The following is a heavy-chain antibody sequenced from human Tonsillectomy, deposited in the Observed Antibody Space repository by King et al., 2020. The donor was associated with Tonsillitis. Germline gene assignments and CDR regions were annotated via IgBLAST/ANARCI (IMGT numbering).Heavy chain of an antibody. CDR2: IYYDGNNK. J-gene: IGHJ3*02. CDR1: GFTFSSYG. D-gene: IGHD3-22*01. CDR3: ARGAGANYYDSSGYPTPNIFDM. V-gene: IGHV3-33*08. Sequence: VQLVESGGGVVQPGRSLRLSCAASGFTFSSYGMHWVRQAPGKGLEWVAVIYYDGNNKFYADSVKGRFTISRDNSKNTLYLQMNSLRAEDTAVYHCARGAGANYYDSSGYPTPNIFDMWGQGTTVTVSS.